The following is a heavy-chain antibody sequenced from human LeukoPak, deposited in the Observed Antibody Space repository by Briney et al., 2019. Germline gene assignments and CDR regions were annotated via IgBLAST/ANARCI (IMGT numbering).Heavy chain of an antibody. CDR2: ISSSSSYI. V-gene: IGHV3-21*04. J-gene: IGHJ4*02. CDR3: AKDNYDFWSGDLGY. D-gene: IGHD3-3*01. Sequence: PGGSLRLSCAASGFTFSRYSMNWVRQAPGKGLEWVSSISSSSSYIYYADSVKGRFTISRDNAKNSLYLQMNSLRAEDTALYYCAKDNYDFWSGDLGYWGQGTLVTVSS. CDR1: GFTFSRYS.